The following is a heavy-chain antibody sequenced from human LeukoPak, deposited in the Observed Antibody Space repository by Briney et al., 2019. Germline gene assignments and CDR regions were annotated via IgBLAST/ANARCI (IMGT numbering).Heavy chain of an antibody. Sequence: GGSLRLSCAASAFTFSNYAMTWVRQAPGKGLEWVSATSGSGGSTYYANSVKGRFTISRDNSKNTLYLQMSSLRADDTAVYYCAKCSRVDWLPIDYWGRGTLVTVSS. D-gene: IGHD3-9*01. CDR3: AKCSRVDWLPIDY. CDR2: TSGSGGST. V-gene: IGHV3-23*01. J-gene: IGHJ4*02. CDR1: AFTFSNYA.